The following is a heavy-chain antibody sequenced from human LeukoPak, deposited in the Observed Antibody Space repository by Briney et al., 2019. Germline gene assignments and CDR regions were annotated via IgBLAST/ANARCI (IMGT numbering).Heavy chain of an antibody. J-gene: IGHJ4*02. V-gene: IGHV4-39*01. Sequence: SETLSLTCTVSGGSINTIIYSWGWIRQPPGKGLEWGVTFYYSGSTYYNPSFRSRVTISVDTSNNQFSLKLQSVTAAHTAVYYCARHGGWYYYDSRCYNYPDCWGGGSLVSVPS. CDR3: ARHGGWYYYDSRCYNYPDC. D-gene: IGHD3-22*01. CDR1: GGSINTIIYS. CDR2: FYYSGST.